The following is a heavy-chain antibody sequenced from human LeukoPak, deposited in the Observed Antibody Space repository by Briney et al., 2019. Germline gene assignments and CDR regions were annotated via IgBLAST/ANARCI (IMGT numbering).Heavy chain of an antibody. CDR2: IRQNGNDK. CDR3: ARDGDLYGSKTYYQGQGLGWNWFDP. D-gene: IGHD3-10*01. J-gene: IGHJ5*02. CDR1: AFTLRRKW. V-gene: IGHV3-7*01. Sequence: GGSLTLSCVASAFTLRRKWMSWVRQDPGKWLEWVANIRQNGNDKFYVDSVKGRFTISRDNAQNSLYLQMNSLRAEDTAVYYCARDGDLYGSKTYYQGQGLGWNWFDPWGQGTLVTVSS.